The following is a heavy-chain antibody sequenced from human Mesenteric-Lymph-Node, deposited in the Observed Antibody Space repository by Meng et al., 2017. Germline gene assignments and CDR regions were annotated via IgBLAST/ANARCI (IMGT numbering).Heavy chain of an antibody. V-gene: IGHV4-55*01. CDR3: ARHDYDYYGMDV. J-gene: IGHJ6*02. CDR1: GDSISSGNL. CDR2: IHHSGGT. Sequence: SETLSLTCAVSGDSISSGNLCIWVRQPPGKGLEWIGEIHHSGGTYYNPSLKSRITMSVDTSKNQFYLKLSSVTAADTAVYFCARHDYDYYGMDVWGQGTTVTVSS.